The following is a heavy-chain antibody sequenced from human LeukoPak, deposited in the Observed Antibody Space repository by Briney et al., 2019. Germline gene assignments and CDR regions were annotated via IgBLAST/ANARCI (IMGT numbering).Heavy chain of an antibody. Sequence: ASVKVSCKASGYTFTSYGISWVRQAPGQGLEWMGWISAYNGNTNYAQKLQGRVTMTRDTSTSTVYMELSSLRSEDTAVYYCARDPTTYYYGSGSYYNFHPFDYWGQGTLVTVSS. CDR1: GYTFTSYG. D-gene: IGHD3-10*01. V-gene: IGHV1-18*01. J-gene: IGHJ4*02. CDR2: ISAYNGNT. CDR3: ARDPTTYYYGSGSYYNFHPFDY.